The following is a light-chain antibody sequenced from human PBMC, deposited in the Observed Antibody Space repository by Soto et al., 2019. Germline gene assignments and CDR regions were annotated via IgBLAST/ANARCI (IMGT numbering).Light chain of an antibody. CDR3: QQLFMYPPT. V-gene: IGKV1-9*01. CDR2: AAS. Sequence: DIQLTQSPSFLSASVGDRVTITCRASQGINIFLAWFQQKPGKAPNLLISAASTLQSGVPSRFSGSGSETEFTLTITSLQPEDLATYYCQQLFMYPPTFGPGTKVDIK. CDR1: QGINIF. J-gene: IGKJ3*01.